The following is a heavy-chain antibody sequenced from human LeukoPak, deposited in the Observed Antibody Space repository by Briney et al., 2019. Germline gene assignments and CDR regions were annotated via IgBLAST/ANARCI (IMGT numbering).Heavy chain of an antibody. Sequence: GGTLRLSCAASGFTFSTYGMSWVRQAPGKGLEWVSAISGSGDSTYYADSVKGRFTISRDNAKNSLYLQMNSLRAEDTAVYYCARSSIFGVVKDYYYYMDVWGKGTTVTVSS. J-gene: IGHJ6*03. CDR2: ISGSGDST. CDR3: ARSSIFGVVKDYYYYMDV. D-gene: IGHD3-3*01. V-gene: IGHV3-23*01. CDR1: GFTFSTYG.